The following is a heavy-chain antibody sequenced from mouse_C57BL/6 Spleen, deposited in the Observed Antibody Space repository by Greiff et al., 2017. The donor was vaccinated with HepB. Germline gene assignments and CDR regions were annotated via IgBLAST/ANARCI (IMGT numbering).Heavy chain of an antibody. CDR2: IYPGDGDT. CDR3: AREGTVVARSYYYAMDY. Sequence: QVQLQQSGAELVKPGASVKISCKASGYAFSSYWMNWVKQRPGKGLEWIGQIYPGDGDTNYNGKFKGKATLTADKSSSTAYMQLSSLTSEDSAVYFCAREGTVVARSYYYAMDYWGQGTSVTVSS. CDR1: GYAFSSYW. J-gene: IGHJ4*01. V-gene: IGHV1-80*01. D-gene: IGHD1-1*01.